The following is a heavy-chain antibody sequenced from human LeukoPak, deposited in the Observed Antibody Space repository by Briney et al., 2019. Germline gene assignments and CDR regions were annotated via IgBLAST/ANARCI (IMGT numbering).Heavy chain of an antibody. Sequence: SETLSLTCTVSGGSISSSSYYWGWIRQPPGKGLEWIGSIYYSGSTYYNPSLKSRVTISVDTSKNQFSLKLSSVTAADTAVYYCARQPPGMAAADMYYFDYWGQGTLVTVSS. CDR2: IYYSGST. CDR1: GGSISSSSYY. D-gene: IGHD6-13*01. CDR3: ARQPPGMAAADMYYFDY. V-gene: IGHV4-39*01. J-gene: IGHJ4*02.